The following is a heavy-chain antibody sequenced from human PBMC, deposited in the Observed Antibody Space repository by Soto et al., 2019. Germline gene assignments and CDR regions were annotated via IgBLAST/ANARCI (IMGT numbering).Heavy chain of an antibody. D-gene: IGHD1-7*01. J-gene: IGHJ6*02. Sequence: SVKVSCKASGGTFSSYAISWVRQAPGQGLEWMGGIIPIFGTANYAQKFQGRVTITADESTSTAYMELSSLRSEDTAVYYWASNWNYAEDYYYYGMDVWGQGTTVTVSS. CDR2: IIPIFGTA. CDR3: ASNWNYAEDYYYYGMDV. CDR1: GGTFSSYA. V-gene: IGHV1-69*13.